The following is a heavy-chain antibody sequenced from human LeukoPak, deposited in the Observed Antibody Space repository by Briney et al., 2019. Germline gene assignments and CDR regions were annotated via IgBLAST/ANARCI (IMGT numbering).Heavy chain of an antibody. CDR3: AKDQWLAPFDY. D-gene: IGHD6-19*01. CDR1: GFTFSSYA. V-gene: IGHV3-23*01. Sequence: GGSLRLSCAASGFTFSSYAMSWVRQVPGKGLEWVSAISGSGGSTYYADSVKGRFIISRDNSKNTLYLQMNSLRAEDTAVYYCAKDQWLAPFDYWGQGTLVTVSS. J-gene: IGHJ4*02. CDR2: ISGSGGST.